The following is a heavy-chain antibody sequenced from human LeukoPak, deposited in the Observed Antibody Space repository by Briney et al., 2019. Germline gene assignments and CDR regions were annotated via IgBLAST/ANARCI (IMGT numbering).Heavy chain of an antibody. V-gene: IGHV3-74*01. CDR1: GFTFSRYW. D-gene: IGHD1-26*01. CDR3: ARGKWELLTY. J-gene: IGHJ4*02. Sequence: GGSLRLSCAASGFTFSRYWIHWVRQAPGKGLEWVSRINPDGSTTTYADSVKGRFTISRDNAKNTVYLQMNSLRAEDTAVYYCARGKWELLTYWGQGTLVTVSS. CDR2: INPDGSTT.